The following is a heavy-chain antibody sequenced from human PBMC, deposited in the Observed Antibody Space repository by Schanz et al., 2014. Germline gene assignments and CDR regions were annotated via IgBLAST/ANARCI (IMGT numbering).Heavy chain of an antibody. CDR2: INPSGGST. CDR1: GYTFTSDS. CDR3: ARGYGDYATDF. Sequence: QVQLVQSGAEVKKPGASVKVSCKASGYTFTSDSMHWVRQAPGQGLEWMGMINPSGGSTTYAQKFQGRVTITADRSTSTAYMELSSLRSEDTAVYYCARGYGDYATDFWGQGTLVNDSS. D-gene: IGHD4-17*01. J-gene: IGHJ4*02. V-gene: IGHV1-46*01.